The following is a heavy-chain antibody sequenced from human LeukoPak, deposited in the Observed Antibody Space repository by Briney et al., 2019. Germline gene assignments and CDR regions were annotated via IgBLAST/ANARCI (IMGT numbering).Heavy chain of an antibody. CDR3: ARVGVGAGGALDI. Sequence: SVKVSCKASGGTFSSYAISWVRQAPGQGLEWMGGIIPIFGTANYAQKFQGRVTITADESTSTTYMELSSLRSEDTAVYYCARVGVGAGGALDIWGQGTMVTVSS. J-gene: IGHJ3*02. V-gene: IGHV1-69*13. D-gene: IGHD1-26*01. CDR2: IIPIFGTA. CDR1: GGTFSSYA.